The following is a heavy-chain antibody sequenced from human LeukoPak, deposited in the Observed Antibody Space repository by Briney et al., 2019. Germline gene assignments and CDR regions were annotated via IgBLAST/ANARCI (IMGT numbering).Heavy chain of an antibody. CDR3: ARDKVGGSNDF. V-gene: IGHV3-7*01. Sequence: GGSLRLSCAASGFTFSNSGMSWVRQAPGKGLEWVANIMEDGSVKNYVDSVKGRFTISRDNLKNSLYLYMSSLRVDDTAVYYCARDKVGGSNDFWGQGTLVTVSS. CDR1: GFTFSNSG. J-gene: IGHJ4*02. D-gene: IGHD2-15*01. CDR2: IMEDGSVK.